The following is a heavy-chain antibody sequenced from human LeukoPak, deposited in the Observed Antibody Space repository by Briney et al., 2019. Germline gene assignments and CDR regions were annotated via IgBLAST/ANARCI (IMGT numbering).Heavy chain of an antibody. D-gene: IGHD6-19*01. J-gene: IGHJ5*02. Sequence: SETLSLTCTVSGGSISSYYWSWIRQPAGKGLEWIGRIYTSGSTNYNPSLKGRVTMSVDTSKNQFSLKLSSVTAADTAVYYCARDGQWLVQRYNWFDPWGQGTLVTVSS. CDR1: GGSISSYY. CDR2: IYTSGST. CDR3: ARDGQWLVQRYNWFDP. V-gene: IGHV4-4*07.